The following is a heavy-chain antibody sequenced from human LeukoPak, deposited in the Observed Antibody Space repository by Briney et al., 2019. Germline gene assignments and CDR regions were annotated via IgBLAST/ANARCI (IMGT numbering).Heavy chain of an antibody. V-gene: IGHV3-53*01. D-gene: IGHD3-10*01. CDR2: IYSGGST. CDR3: ARGGYYYGSGLEAFDI. CDR1: GFTVSSNY. J-gene: IGHJ3*02. Sequence: GGSLRLSCAASGFTVSSNYMSWVRQAPGKGLEWVSVIYSGGSTFYADSVKGRFTISRDNSGNTLYLQMNSLRAEDTAVYYCARGGYYYGSGLEAFDIWGQGTMVTVSS.